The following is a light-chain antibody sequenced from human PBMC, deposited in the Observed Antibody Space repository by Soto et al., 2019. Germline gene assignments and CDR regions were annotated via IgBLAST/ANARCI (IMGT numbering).Light chain of an antibody. J-gene: IGLJ3*02. CDR3: VLYMGGGVWV. Sequence: QAVVTQAPSFSVSPGRTVTLTCGLSSGSVSTSFYPSWYQQTPGQAPRTLIYSTNTRSSGVPDRFSGSIIGNKAALTIAGAQADDESDYYCVLYMGGGVWVFGGGTKLTVL. V-gene: IGLV8-61*01. CDR1: SGSVSTSFY. CDR2: STN.